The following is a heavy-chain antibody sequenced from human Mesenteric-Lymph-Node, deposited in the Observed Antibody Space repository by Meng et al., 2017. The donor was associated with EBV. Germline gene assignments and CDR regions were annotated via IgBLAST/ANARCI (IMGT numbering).Heavy chain of an antibody. CDR1: GFTFSAYN. CDR3: ARGDQMAFY. J-gene: IGHJ4*02. Sequence: EVQLVESGGGLVKSGGSLRLSCAASGFTFSAYNMNWVRQAPGKGLEWVSSISSSGNYIYYADSVKGRFTISRDNAKNSLYLQMNSLRAEDTAVYYCARGDQMAFYWGQGTLVTVSS. CDR2: ISSSGNYI. V-gene: IGHV3-21*01. D-gene: IGHD5-24*01.